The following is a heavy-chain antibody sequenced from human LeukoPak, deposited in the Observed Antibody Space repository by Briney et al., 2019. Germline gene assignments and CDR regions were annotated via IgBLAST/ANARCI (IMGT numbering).Heavy chain of an antibody. V-gene: IGHV3-23*01. CDR1: GFTFSNFA. CDR3: AKENSGSYYSFDY. J-gene: IGHJ4*02. D-gene: IGHD1-26*01. Sequence: PGGSLRLSCAASGFTFSNFAMSWVRQAPRKGLEWVSAISGSAGSTYYADSVKGRFTISRDNSKNTLYLQMNSLRAEDTAIYYCAKENSGSYYSFDYWGQGTLVTVSS. CDR2: ISGSAGST.